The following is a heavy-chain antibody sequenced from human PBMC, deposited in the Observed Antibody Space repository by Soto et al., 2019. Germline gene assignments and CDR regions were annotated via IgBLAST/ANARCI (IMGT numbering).Heavy chain of an antibody. J-gene: IGHJ4*02. CDR1: GFPFSSYA. CDR3: AKDRVAGTYY. V-gene: IGHV3-23*01. D-gene: IGHD6-19*01. Sequence: LSLTCAASGFPFSSYAMSWVRQAPGKGLEWVSAISGSGGSTYYADSVKGRFTISRDNSKNTLYLQMNSLRAEDTAVYYCAKDRVAGTYYWGQGTLVTVSS. CDR2: ISGSGGST.